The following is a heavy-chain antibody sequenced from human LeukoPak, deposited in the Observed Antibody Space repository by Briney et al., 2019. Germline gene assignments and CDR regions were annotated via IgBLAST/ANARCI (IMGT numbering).Heavy chain of an antibody. V-gene: IGHV1-2*02. J-gene: IGHJ4*02. CDR2: INPNSGGT. CDR1: GYTFTGYY. D-gene: IGHD3-10*01. CDR3: ARGLLLDDSGTYVLLTPTDY. Sequence: ASVKVSCKASGYTFTGYYMHWVRQAPGQGLEWMGWINPNSGGTNYAQKFQGRVTMTRDTSISTAYMELSRLRSDDTAVYYCARGLLLDDSGTYVLLTPTDYWGQGTLVTVSS.